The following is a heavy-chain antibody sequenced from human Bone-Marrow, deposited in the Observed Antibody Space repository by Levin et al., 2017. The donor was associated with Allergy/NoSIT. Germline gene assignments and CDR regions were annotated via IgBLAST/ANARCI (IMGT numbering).Heavy chain of an antibody. CDR1: GFSFSNAW. Sequence: PGGSLRLSCAASGFSFSNAWMSWVRQAPGKGLEWVGRIKSKNNGETIDYAAPVKDRFIISRHDSENTLYLQMNSLKTEDTAVYYCSTDQIYISGGHYYFDNWGQGTLVTVSS. V-gene: IGHV3-15*01. CDR3: STDQIYISGGHYYFDN. D-gene: IGHD6-19*01. J-gene: IGHJ4*02. CDR2: IKSKNNGETI.